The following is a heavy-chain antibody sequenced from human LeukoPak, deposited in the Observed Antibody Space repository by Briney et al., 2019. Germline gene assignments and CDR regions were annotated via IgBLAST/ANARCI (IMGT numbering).Heavy chain of an antibody. D-gene: IGHD2-2*01. V-gene: IGHV3-30*03. CDR1: GFTFDKNG. CDR2: IPYDGSQN. CDR3: TREGRFKAQHLFDY. Sequence: TGGSLRLSCTASGFTFDKNGMSWVRQAPGKGLEWVAGIPYDGSQNSYADSVKGRFSISRDNSKSALYLQLSSLRPEDTAVYYCTREGRFKAQHLFDYWGQGTMVTVSS. J-gene: IGHJ4*02.